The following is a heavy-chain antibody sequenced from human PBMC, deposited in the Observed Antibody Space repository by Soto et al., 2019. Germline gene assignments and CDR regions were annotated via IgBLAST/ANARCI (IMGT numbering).Heavy chain of an antibody. D-gene: IGHD6-13*01. CDR2: IIPILRTA. Sequence: QVQLVQSGAEVKKPGSSVKVSCKASGVTFTSYSFNWVRQAPGQGLEWMGRIIPILRTADYAQKFQGRVTITADKSTSTTYMELSSLRSGDTAVYYCPRGYLAASGRDWFDPWGPGTLVTVSS. CDR3: PRGYLAASGRDWFDP. CDR1: GVTFTSYS. V-gene: IGHV1-69*08. J-gene: IGHJ5*02.